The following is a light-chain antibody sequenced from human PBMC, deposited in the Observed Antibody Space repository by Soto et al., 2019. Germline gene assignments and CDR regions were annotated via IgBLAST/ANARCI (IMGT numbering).Light chain of an antibody. CDR1: QSISTW. V-gene: IGKV1-5*03. CDR3: QQYNSYPYN. J-gene: IGKJ2*01. CDR2: KAS. Sequence: DIQMTQSPSTLSASVGDSVTITCRASQSISTWLAWFQQKPGKAPNLLIYKASSLQSGVPSRFSGSGSGTEFKLTISSLQPDDVATYDCQQYNSYPYNFGQGTKLEIK.